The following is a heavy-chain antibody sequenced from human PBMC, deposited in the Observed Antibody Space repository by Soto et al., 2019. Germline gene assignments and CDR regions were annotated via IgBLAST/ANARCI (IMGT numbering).Heavy chain of an antibody. J-gene: IGHJ6*02. CDR2: ISGSGGST. CDR3: ARASNFGYDSSGYYYGMDV. Sequence: GGSLRLSCAASGFTFSSYAMSWVRQSPGKGLEWVSAISGSGGSTYYADSVKGRFTISRDNSKNTLYLQMNSLRAEDTAVYYCARASNFGYDSSGYYYGMDVWGQGTTVTVS. CDR1: GFTFSSYA. V-gene: IGHV3-23*01. D-gene: IGHD3-22*01.